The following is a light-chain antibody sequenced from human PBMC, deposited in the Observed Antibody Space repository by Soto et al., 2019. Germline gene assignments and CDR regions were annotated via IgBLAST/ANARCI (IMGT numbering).Light chain of an antibody. J-gene: IGKJ3*01. CDR3: QQRSNWPSLFT. CDR1: QSVSSY. V-gene: IGKV3-11*01. CDR2: DAS. Sequence: EIVLTQSPATLSLSPGEGATLSCRASQSVSSYLAWYQQKPGQAPRLLIYDASNRATGIPARFSGSGSGTDFTLTISSLEPEDFAVYYCQQRSNWPSLFTFGPGTKVDIK.